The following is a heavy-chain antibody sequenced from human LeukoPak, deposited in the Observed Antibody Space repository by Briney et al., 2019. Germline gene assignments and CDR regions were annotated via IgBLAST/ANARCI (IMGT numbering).Heavy chain of an antibody. J-gene: IGHJ3*02. D-gene: IGHD3-10*01. CDR1: GFTFSDYW. V-gene: IGHV3-74*01. Sequence: PGGSLRLSCAASGFTFSDYWMHSVRQAPGKGLEWVSRIYSDESSTYYADSVKGRFTISRDNAKNTLYLQMNSLRAEDTAMYYCARVSGSRNYYFGAFDIWGQGTMVTVSS. CDR2: IYSDESST. CDR3: ARVSGSRNYYFGAFDI.